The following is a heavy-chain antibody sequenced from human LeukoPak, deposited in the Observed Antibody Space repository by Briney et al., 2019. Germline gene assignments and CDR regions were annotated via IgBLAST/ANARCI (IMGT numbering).Heavy chain of an antibody. CDR3: ARYLAAGYFDL. CDR1: GGSITSSFY. D-gene: IGHD6-25*01. Sequence: SETLSLTCTVSGGSITSSFYWGWIRQPPGKGLEWIGSISYRGSTYNNPSLKSRVTISVDTSKNQFSLKLSSVTAADTAVYYCARYLAAGYFDLWGRGTLVTVSS. CDR2: ISYRGST. V-gene: IGHV4-39*01. J-gene: IGHJ2*01.